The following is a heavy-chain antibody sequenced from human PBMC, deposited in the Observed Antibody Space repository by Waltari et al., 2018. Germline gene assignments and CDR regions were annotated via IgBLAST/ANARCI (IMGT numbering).Heavy chain of an antibody. J-gene: IGHJ3*02. V-gene: IGHV1-69*05. Sequence: QVQLVQSGAEVKKPGSSVKVSCKASGGTFSSYAISRVRQAPGQGLEWMGGIIPIFGTANYAQKFQGRVTITTDESTSTAYMELSSLRSEDTAVYYCARWGIAARLYAFDNWGQGTMVTVSS. CDR1: GGTFSSYA. D-gene: IGHD6-6*01. CDR2: IIPIFGTA. CDR3: ARWGIAARLYAFDN.